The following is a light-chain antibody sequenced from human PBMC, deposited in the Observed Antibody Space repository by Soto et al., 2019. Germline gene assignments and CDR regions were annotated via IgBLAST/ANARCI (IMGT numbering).Light chain of an antibody. V-gene: IGKV4-1*01. J-gene: IGKJ2*01. CDR1: QSVLYNSNNKHY. CDR2: WAS. CDR3: QQYESTPPT. Sequence: DIVMTQSPDSLAVSLGERATINCKSSQSVLYNSNNKHYLAWYQQRPGQPPKLLIYWASTRESGVPDRFSGSGSGTDFTLTITSLQAEDVAVYYCQQYESTPPTLGQGTKLEIK.